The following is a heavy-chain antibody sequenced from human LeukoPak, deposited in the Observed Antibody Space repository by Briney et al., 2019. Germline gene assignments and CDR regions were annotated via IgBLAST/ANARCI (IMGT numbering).Heavy chain of an antibody. V-gene: IGHV4-59*02. J-gene: IGHJ5*02. CDR2: VYYTGST. D-gene: IGHD4-17*01. Sequence: SETLSLTCTVSGGSVSRDFWSWIRQPPGKGLEWIGYVYYTGSTNYNPSLKSRVTMSIDTSKNQFSLGLSSVTAADTAVYYCASGYGDYWFDPWGQGTLVTVSS. CDR1: GGSVSRDF. CDR3: ASGYGDYWFDP.